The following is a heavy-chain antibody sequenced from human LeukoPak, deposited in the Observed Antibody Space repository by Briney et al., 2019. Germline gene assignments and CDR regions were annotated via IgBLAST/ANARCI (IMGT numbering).Heavy chain of an antibody. D-gene: IGHD4-17*01. CDR1: GXSMSSGAFY. CDR3: ARAFPFDDYGDPDAFDI. V-gene: IGHV4-30-4*08. CDR2: IYYSGST. Sequence: SETLSLTCTVSGXSMSSGAFYWSWIRQHPGKGLESIGNIYYSGSTYYNPSLKSRVTISVDRSKNQFSLKLTSVTAADTAVYYCARAFPFDDYGDPDAFDIWGQGTMVTVSS. J-gene: IGHJ3*02.